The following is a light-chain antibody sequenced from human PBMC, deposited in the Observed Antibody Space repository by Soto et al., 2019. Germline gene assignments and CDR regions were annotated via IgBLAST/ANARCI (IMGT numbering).Light chain of an antibody. CDR3: AAWDDSLNGYV. V-gene: IGLV1-44*01. J-gene: IGLJ1*01. Sequence: PTPAPSAAGTAGQRVTIPCSENSSNIGSNTVNWYQQLPGTAPKLLIYSNNQRPSGVPDRFSGSKSGTSASLAISGLQSEDETDYYCAAWDDSLNGYVFGTGTKVTVL. CDR1: SSNIGSNT. CDR2: SNN.